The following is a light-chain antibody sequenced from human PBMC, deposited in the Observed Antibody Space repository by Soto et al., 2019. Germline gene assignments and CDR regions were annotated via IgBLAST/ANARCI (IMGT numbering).Light chain of an antibody. CDR1: SSDVGGYND. Sequence: QSALTQPPSASGSPGQSVTISCTGTSSDVGGYNDVSWYQQHPGKAPNLMIYEVSLRTSGVPDRFSASKSGNTASLTVSGLQAEDEADYYCSSYAGSNNLVFGGGTKLTVL. V-gene: IGLV2-8*01. CDR3: SSYAGSNNLV. CDR2: EVS. J-gene: IGLJ2*01.